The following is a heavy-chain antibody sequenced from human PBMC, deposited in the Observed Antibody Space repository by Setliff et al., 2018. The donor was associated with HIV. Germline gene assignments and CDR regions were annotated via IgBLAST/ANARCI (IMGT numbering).Heavy chain of an antibody. CDR3: ARGSVIVADALDI. D-gene: IGHD1-26*01. CDR1: GAGIISYS. V-gene: IGHV4-4*07. CDR2: VYSSGST. J-gene: IGHJ3*02. Sequence: PAETLSLTCTVSGAGIISYSWSWIRQPAGKGLEWIVRVYSSGSTNYNPSLRNRLTMSVNTSKKQFSLKLSSVTAADTAVYYCARGSVIVADALDIWGQGTMVTVSS.